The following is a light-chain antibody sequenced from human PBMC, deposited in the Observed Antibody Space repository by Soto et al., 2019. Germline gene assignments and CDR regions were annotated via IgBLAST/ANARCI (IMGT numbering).Light chain of an antibody. V-gene: IGKV3-15*01. CDR3: QQYNNWPET. CDR2: DSS. Sequence: EIVMAQSPATLSVSPGEGATLSCRASESVGSNLAWYQQKPGQAPRLLIYDSSTRAPGVPARVSGSGSGTEFTLPIPRLQSEDSAVYYCQQYNNWPETFGQGTQV. CDR1: ESVGSN. J-gene: IGKJ1*01.